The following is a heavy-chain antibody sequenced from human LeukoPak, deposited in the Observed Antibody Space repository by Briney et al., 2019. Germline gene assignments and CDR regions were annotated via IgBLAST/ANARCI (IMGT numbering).Heavy chain of an antibody. CDR1: GGSISSYY. V-gene: IGHV4-4*07. CDR3: ARGDSSGYYNDAFDI. D-gene: IGHD3-22*01. Sequence: SETLSLTCTVSGGSISSYYWSWIRQPAGKGLEWIGRIYASGSTNYNPSLKSRVTMSVDTSKNQFSLKLSSVTAADTAVYYCARGDSSGYYNDAFDIWGQGTMVTVSS. J-gene: IGHJ3*02. CDR2: IYASGST.